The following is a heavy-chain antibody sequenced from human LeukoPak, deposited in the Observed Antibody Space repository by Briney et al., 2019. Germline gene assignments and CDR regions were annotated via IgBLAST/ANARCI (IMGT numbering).Heavy chain of an antibody. V-gene: IGHV3-23*01. CDR1: GFTFSRYG. J-gene: IGHJ4*02. CDR2: ISGSGGST. D-gene: IGHD1-1*01. Sequence: GGSLRLSCAASGFTFSRYGMSWVRQAPGKGLEWVSAISGSGGSTYYAESVKGRCTISRDNSKKTLFLQMNSLRAEDTAVYYCAKGSNNYPDNFDYWGQGTLVTVSS. CDR3: AKGSNNYPDNFDY.